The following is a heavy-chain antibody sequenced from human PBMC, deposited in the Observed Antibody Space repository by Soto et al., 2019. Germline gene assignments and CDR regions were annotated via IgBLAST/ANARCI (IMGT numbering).Heavy chain of an antibody. J-gene: IGHJ4*02. D-gene: IGHD3-9*01. Sequence: SETLSLTCTVSGGSISSSSYYWGWIRQPPGKGLEWIGSIYYSGSTYYNPSLKSRVTISVDKSKNQFSLKLRYVNAEGPAVYYCARHHVLRYFEWLLHFGYWGQGTLVTLSS. CDR1: GGSISSSSYY. V-gene: IGHV4-39*01. CDR3: ARHHVLRYFEWLLHFGY. CDR2: IYYSGST.